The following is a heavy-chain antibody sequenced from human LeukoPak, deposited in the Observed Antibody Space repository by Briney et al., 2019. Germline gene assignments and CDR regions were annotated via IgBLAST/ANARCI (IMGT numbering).Heavy chain of an antibody. J-gene: IGHJ5*02. V-gene: IGHV1-18*01. CDR2: ISAYNGNT. CDR1: GYTFTSYG. CDR3: ARGEYGSGSYPTRP. Sequence: ASVKLCCKAAGYTFTSYGISWVRQAPGQGLEWMGWISAYNGNTNYAQKLQGRVTMTTDTSTSTAYMELRSLRSDDTAVYYCARGEYGSGSYPTRPWGQGTLVTVSS. D-gene: IGHD3-10*01.